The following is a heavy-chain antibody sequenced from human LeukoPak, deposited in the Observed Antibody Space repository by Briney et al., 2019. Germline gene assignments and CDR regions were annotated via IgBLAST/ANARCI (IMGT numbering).Heavy chain of an antibody. D-gene: IGHD3-9*01. J-gene: IGHJ3*02. CDR2: ISAYNGNT. CDR3: ARDLDDILTGYQDAFDI. CDR1: GYTFTSYG. Sequence: ASVKVSCKASGYTFTSYGISWVRQAPGQGLEWMGWISAYNGNTNYAQKLQGRVTMTTDTSTSTAYMELRSLRSDDTAVYYCARDLDDILTGYQDAFDIRGQGTMVTVSS. V-gene: IGHV1-18*04.